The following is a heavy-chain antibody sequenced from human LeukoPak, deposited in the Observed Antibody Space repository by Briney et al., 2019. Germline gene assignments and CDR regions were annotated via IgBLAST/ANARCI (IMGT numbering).Heavy chain of an antibody. D-gene: IGHD3-16*01. Sequence: SETLSLTCAVYGGSFSGYYWGWIRQPPGKGLEWIGSIYYSGNTYYNASLKSRVTISGDTSKNQFSLILSSVTAADTAVYYCATPGLARAYWGQGTLVTVSS. J-gene: IGHJ4*02. V-gene: IGHV4-39*01. CDR3: ATPGLARAY. CDR1: GGSFSGYY. CDR2: IYYSGNT.